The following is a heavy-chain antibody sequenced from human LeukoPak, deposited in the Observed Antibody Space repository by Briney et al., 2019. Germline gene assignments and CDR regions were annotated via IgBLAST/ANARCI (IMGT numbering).Heavy chain of an antibody. CDR2: IDFSGST. J-gene: IGHJ4*02. CDR1: GGSISSYY. D-gene: IGHD5-18*01. V-gene: IGHV4-59*08. CDR3: ARHAEGYSFDY. Sequence: SETLSLTCTVSGGSISSYYWSWVRQPPGKGLEGIGYIDFSGSTNNNPSLKSRVTILVDTSKKQGSLNLSSVTAADTAVYFCARHAEGYSFDYWGQGTLVTVSS.